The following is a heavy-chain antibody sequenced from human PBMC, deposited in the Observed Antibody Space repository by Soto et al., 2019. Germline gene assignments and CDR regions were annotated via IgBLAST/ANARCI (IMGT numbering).Heavy chain of an antibody. D-gene: IGHD2-2*01. V-gene: IGHV1-8*01. CDR1: GYTFTSYD. J-gene: IGHJ3*02. CDR2: MNPNSGNT. Sequence: GASVKVSCKASGYTFTSYDINWVRQATGQGLEWMGWMNPNSGNTGYAQKFQGRVTMTRNTSISTAYMELSSLRSEDTAVYYCARVVPAAPDAFGIWGQGTMVTVSS. CDR3: ARVVPAAPDAFGI.